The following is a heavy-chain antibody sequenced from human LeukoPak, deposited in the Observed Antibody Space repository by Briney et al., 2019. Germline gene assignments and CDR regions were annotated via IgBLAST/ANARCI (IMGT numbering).Heavy chain of an antibody. Sequence: ASVKVPCKASGYTFTSYGISWVRQAPGQGLEWMGWISAYNGNTNYAQKLQGRVTMTTDTSTSTAYMELRSLRSDDTAVYYCARGSPGSSSWYNDYWGQGTLVTVSS. CDR2: ISAYNGNT. J-gene: IGHJ4*02. V-gene: IGHV1-18*01. CDR3: ARGSPGSSSWYNDY. CDR1: GYTFTSYG. D-gene: IGHD6-13*01.